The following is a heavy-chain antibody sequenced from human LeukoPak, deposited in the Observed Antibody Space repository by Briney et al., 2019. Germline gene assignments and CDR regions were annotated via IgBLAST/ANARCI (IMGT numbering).Heavy chain of an antibody. CDR3: ARENVYDSSGYYYGVWFDP. D-gene: IGHD3-22*01. J-gene: IGHJ5*02. CDR1: GGSISSYY. Sequence: PSETLSLTCTVSGGSISSYYWSWIRQPPGKELEWIGYIYYSGSTNYNPSLKSRVTISVDTSKNQFSLELSSVTAADTAVYYCARENVYDSSGYYYGVWFDPWGQGTLVTVSS. CDR2: IYYSGST. V-gene: IGHV4-59*01.